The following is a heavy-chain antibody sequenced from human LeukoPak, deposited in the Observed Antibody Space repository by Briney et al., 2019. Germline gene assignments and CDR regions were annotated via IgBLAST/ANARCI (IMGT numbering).Heavy chain of an antibody. CDR1: GYSFTNYW. D-gene: IGHD3-22*01. CDR3: ARGGPYDSSGYDYQYYFDY. CDR2: IYPGDSDS. V-gene: IGHV5-51*01. Sequence: GESLKISCKGSGYSFTNYWIGWVCQMPGKGLEWMGIIYPGDSDSRYSPSFQGQVTLSAEKSINTAYLQWSSLKASDTAISYCARGGPYDSSGYDYQYYFDYWGQGTLVTVSS. J-gene: IGHJ4*02.